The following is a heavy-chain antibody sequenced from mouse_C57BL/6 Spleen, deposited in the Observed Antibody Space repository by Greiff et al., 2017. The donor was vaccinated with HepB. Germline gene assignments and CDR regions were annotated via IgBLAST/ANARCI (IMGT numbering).Heavy chain of an antibody. CDR2: IRNKANGYTT. J-gene: IGHJ4*01. CDR3: ARFSPVWSNYEGAMDY. D-gene: IGHD2-5*01. Sequence: EVKLVESGGGLVQPGGSLSLSCAASGFTFTDYYMSWVRQPPGQALEWLGFIRNKANGYTTEYSASVKGRFTISRDNSQSILYLQMNALRAEDSATYYCARFSPVWSNYEGAMDYWGQGTSVTVSS. V-gene: IGHV7-3*01. CDR1: GFTFTDYY.